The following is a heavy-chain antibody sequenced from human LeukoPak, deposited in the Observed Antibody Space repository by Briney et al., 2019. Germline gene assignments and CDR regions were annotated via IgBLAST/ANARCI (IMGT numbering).Heavy chain of an antibody. CDR3: AKLEGYRLDP. Sequence: GGSLRLSCAASGFTFSSYGMHWVRQAPGKGLEWVAVISYDGSNKYYADSVKGRFTISRDNSKNTLYLQMDSPRAEDTAVYYCAKLEGYRLDPWGQGTLVTVSS. CDR2: ISYDGSNK. V-gene: IGHV3-30*18. J-gene: IGHJ5*02. D-gene: IGHD6-13*01. CDR1: GFTFSSYG.